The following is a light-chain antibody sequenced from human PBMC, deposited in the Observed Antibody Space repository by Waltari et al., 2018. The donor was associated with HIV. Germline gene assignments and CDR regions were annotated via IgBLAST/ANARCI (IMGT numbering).Light chain of an antibody. V-gene: IGLV1-47*01. CDR1: DSNVRNNF. J-gene: IGLJ2*01. Sequence: QSVVTQPPSASETPGQRVTISCAGGDSNVRNNFVYWYQHLPGTAPKLLIYGDNQRPSGVPDRFVGSKSATSASLAIGGLRSEDEADYYCATWDDSLKTVLFGGGTKVTLL. CDR3: ATWDDSLKTVL. CDR2: GDN.